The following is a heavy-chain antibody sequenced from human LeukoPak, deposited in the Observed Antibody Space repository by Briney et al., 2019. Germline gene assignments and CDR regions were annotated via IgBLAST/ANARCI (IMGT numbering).Heavy chain of an antibody. CDR1: GFTFSTYP. J-gene: IGHJ4*02. CDR3: ARATAIAAAGDY. D-gene: IGHD6-13*01. Sequence: SGGSLRLSCAASGFTFSTYPMHWVRQAPGKGLEWVSSISSSSSYIYYADSVKGRFTISRDNAKNSLYLQMNSLRAEDTAVYYCARATAIAAAGDYWGQGTLVTVSS. CDR2: ISSSSSYI. V-gene: IGHV3-21*01.